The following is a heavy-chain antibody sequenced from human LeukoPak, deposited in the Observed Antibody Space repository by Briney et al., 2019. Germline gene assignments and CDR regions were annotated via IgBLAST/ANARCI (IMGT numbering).Heavy chain of an antibody. D-gene: IGHD3-22*01. Sequence: ASVKVSCKASGGTFSSYAISWVRQAPGQGLEWMGWINTNTGNPTYAQGFTGRYVFSLDTSITTAYLQITSLQTEDTAVYYCARGGHDSGGYYRYYLDYWGQGSLVTVSS. V-gene: IGHV7-4-1*02. CDR1: GGTFSSYA. J-gene: IGHJ4*02. CDR2: INTNTGNP. CDR3: ARGGHDSGGYYRYYLDY.